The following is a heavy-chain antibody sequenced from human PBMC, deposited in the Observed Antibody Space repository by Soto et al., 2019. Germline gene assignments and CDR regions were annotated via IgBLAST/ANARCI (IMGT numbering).Heavy chain of an antibody. CDR2: IYYSGST. CDR3: ARGRQWLDD. D-gene: IGHD6-19*01. V-gene: IGHV4-59*02. J-gene: IGHJ4*02. Sequence: QVQLQESGPGLVKPSETLSLTCTVSGGSVSGYYWSWIRQPPGKGLEWIGYIYYSGSTNYNPSLKSRVTIYVDTSKNQFSLKLSSVTAADTAVYYCARGRQWLDDWGQGTLVTVSS. CDR1: GGSVSGYY.